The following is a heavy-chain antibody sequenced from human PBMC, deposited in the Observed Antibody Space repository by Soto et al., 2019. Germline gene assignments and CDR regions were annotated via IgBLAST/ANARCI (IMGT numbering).Heavy chain of an antibody. Sequence: SVKVSCKASGGTFSSYAISWVRQAPGQGLEWMGGIIPIFGTANYAQKFQGRVTITADESTSTAYMELSSLRSEDTAVYYCARSDDSSGYYSYPSSGFDYWGQGTLVTVSS. J-gene: IGHJ4*02. V-gene: IGHV1-69*13. CDR1: GGTFSSYA. D-gene: IGHD3-22*01. CDR2: IIPIFGTA. CDR3: ARSDDSSGYYSYPSSGFDY.